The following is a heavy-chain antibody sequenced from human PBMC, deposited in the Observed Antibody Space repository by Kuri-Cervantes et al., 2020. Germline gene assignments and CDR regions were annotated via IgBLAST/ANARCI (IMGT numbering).Heavy chain of an antibody. CDR3: ARVVRDGYSIEYFQH. CDR2: IYSGGST. Sequence: LSLTCAASGFTVSSNYMSWVRQAPGKGLEWVSVIYSGGSTYYADSVKGRFTISRHNSKNTLYLQMNSLRAEDTAVYYCARVVRDGYSIEYFQHWGQGTLVTVSS. J-gene: IGHJ1*01. CDR1: GFTVSSNY. V-gene: IGHV3-53*04. D-gene: IGHD5-24*01.